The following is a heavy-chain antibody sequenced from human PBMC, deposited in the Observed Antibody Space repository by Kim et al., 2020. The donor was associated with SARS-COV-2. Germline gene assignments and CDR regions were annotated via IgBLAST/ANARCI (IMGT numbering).Heavy chain of an antibody. D-gene: IGHD5-12*01. CDR2: ISTSGRT. V-gene: IGHV4-4*07. Sequence: SETLSLTCSVSGVSVSSYFWTWIRQSAGKGPEWIGHISTSGRTNYNASLESRVTISVDTSKNQFSLKLTSVTAADTAVYYCAGSQGGFILPYWGQGNLVTVSS. J-gene: IGHJ4*02. CDR1: GVSVSSYF. CDR3: AGSQGGFILPY.